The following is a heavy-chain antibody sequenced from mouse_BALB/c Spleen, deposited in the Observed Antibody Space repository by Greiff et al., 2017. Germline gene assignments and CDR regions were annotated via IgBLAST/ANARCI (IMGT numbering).Heavy chain of an antibody. D-gene: IGHD1-1*01. CDR3: ARLEGSSHWYFDV. V-gene: IGHV5-6*01. Sequence: EVQLVESGGDLVKPGGSLKLSCAASGFTFSSYCMSWVRQTPDKRLEWVATISSGGSYTYYPDSVKGRFAISRDNTKNTLYLQMSSLKSEDTAMYYCARLEGSSHWYFDVWGAGTTVTVSS. CDR2: ISSGGSYT. J-gene: IGHJ1*01. CDR1: GFTFSSYC.